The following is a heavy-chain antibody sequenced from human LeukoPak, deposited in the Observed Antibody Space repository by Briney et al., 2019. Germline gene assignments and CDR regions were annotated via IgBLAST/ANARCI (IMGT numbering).Heavy chain of an antibody. D-gene: IGHD3-10*01. Sequence: TGGSLRLSCAASGFTFSSYAMSWVRQAPGKGLEWVSAISGSGGSTYYADSVKGRFTISRDNSKNTLYLQMNSLRAEVTAVYYCAKGTFTMVRGGIDYWGQGTLVTVSS. V-gene: IGHV3-23*01. J-gene: IGHJ4*02. CDR3: AKGTFTMVRGGIDY. CDR1: GFTFSSYA. CDR2: ISGSGGST.